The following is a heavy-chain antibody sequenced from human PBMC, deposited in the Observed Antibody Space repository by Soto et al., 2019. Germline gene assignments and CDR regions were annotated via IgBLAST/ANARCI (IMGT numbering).Heavy chain of an antibody. V-gene: IGHV3-74*01. D-gene: IGHD4-17*01. CDR3: ARVWTVTSLDY. J-gene: IGHJ4*02. CDR2: INPDGSST. Sequence: EVQLVESGGGLVQPGGSLRLSCAASGFTFRSYWMHWVRQAPGKGLVWVSRINPDGSSTSYADSVKGRFTISRDNAKNTLYLQMNGLRGEDTAVYYCARVWTVTSLDYWGQGTLVTVSA. CDR1: GFTFRSYW.